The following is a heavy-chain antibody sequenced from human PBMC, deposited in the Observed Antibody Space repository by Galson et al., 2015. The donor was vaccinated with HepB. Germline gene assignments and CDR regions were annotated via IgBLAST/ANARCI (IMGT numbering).Heavy chain of an antibody. D-gene: IGHD6-19*01. Sequence: SVKVSCKASGGTFSSYAISWVRQAPGQGLEWMGGIIPIFGTANYAQKFQGRVTITADESTSTAYMELSSLRSEDTAVYYCARAKRIAVAGTGDAFDIWGQGTMVTVSS. CDR3: ARAKRIAVAGTGDAFDI. V-gene: IGHV1-69*13. J-gene: IGHJ3*02. CDR1: GGTFSSYA. CDR2: IIPIFGTA.